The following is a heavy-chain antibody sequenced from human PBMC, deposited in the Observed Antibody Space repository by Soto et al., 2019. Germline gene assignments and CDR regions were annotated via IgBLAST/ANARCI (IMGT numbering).Heavy chain of an antibody. CDR1: GFTLSSRW. CDR3: ARDQDTFGQAVFDS. D-gene: IGHD3-16*01. CDR2: IKTDGSST. V-gene: IGHV3-74*01. Sequence: EVQLVESGGGLVQPGASLRLSCAASGFTLSSRWMHWVRQAPGKGLVWVSRIKTDGSSTSYADSVKGRFTISRDNAKNTLYLQMSSLRAEDTAMYYCARDQDTFGQAVFDSWGQGTLVTVSS. J-gene: IGHJ4*02.